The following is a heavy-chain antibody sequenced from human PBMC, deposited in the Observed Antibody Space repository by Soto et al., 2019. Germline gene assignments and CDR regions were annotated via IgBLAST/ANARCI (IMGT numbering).Heavy chain of an antibody. CDR1: GGTFGSYA. CDR2: INAGNGNT. D-gene: IGHD1-26*01. Sequence: ASVKVSCKASGGTFGSYAISWVRQAPGQRLEWMGWINAGNGNTKYSQKFQGRVTITRDTSASTAYMELSSLRSEDTAVYYCARGGSLYWYFDLWGRGTLVTVSS. CDR3: ARGGSLYWYFDL. V-gene: IGHV1-3*01. J-gene: IGHJ2*01.